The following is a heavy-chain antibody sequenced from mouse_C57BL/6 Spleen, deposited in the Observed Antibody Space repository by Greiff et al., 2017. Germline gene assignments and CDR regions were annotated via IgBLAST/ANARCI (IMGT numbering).Heavy chain of an antibody. CDR2: INPSSGYT. Sequence: QLQQSGAELARPGASVKMSCKASGYTFTSYTMHWVKQRPGQGLEWIGYINPSSGYTKYNQKFKDKATLTADKSSSTAYMQLSSLTSEDSAVYYCARGLFITTGDFDVWGTGTTVTVSS. CDR1: GYTFTSYT. V-gene: IGHV1-4*01. D-gene: IGHD1-1*01. CDR3: ARGLFITTGDFDV. J-gene: IGHJ1*03.